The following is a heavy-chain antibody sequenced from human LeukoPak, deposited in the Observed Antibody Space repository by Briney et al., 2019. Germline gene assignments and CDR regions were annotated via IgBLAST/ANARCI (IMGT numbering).Heavy chain of an antibody. CDR1: GFTFSSYS. CDR3: ARVSYDYFWGSYRPSPLYYFDY. D-gene: IGHD3-16*02. V-gene: IGHV3-7*01. CDR2: IQQDGSEK. J-gene: IGHJ4*02. Sequence: GGSLRLSCAASGFTFSSYSMLWVRQAPGKGLEWMANIQQDGSEKDYVDSVKGRFTISRDNAKNSLYMQMNSLRAEDTAVYYCARVSYDYFWGSYRPSPLYYFDYWGQGTWSPSPQ.